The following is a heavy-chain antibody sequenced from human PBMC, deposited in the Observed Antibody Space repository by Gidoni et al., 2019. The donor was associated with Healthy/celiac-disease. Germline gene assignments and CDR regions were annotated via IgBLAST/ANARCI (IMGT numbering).Heavy chain of an antibody. J-gene: IGHJ3*02. Sequence: QVQLVESGGGVVQPGRSLRLSCAASGFTFSSYGLPWVRQAPGKGLEWVAVISYDGSNKYYADSVKGRFTISRDNSKNTLYLQMNSLRAEDTAVYYCAKDDYAFDIWGQGTMVTVSS. CDR2: ISYDGSNK. CDR3: AKDDYAFDI. CDR1: GFTFSSYG. V-gene: IGHV3-30*18. D-gene: IGHD2-21*01.